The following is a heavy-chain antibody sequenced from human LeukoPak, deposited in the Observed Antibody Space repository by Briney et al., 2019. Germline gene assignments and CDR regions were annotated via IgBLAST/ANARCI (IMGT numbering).Heavy chain of an antibody. V-gene: IGHV4-39*01. Sequence: SETLSLTCTVSGGSISSSSYYWGWIRQPPGKELDWIGSIYYSGSTYYNPSLKSRVTISVDTSKNQFSLKLSSVTAADTAVYYCARVEYSSTIIPDAFDIWGQGTMVTVSS. CDR1: GGSISSSSYY. CDR2: IYYSGST. CDR3: ARVEYSSTIIPDAFDI. D-gene: IGHD6-6*01. J-gene: IGHJ3*02.